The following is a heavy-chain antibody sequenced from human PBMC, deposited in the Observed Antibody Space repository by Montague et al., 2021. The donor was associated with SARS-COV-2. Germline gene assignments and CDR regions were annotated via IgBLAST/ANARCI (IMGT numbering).Heavy chain of an antibody. V-gene: IGHV4-39*01. D-gene: IGHD3-3*01. CDR1: GASISSRSYY. Sequence: SETLSLTCTVSGASISSRSYYWGWIRQPPGKGLEWSGINYYRRSTYYNSTLRSRGTIAVDTSKNQFSLKMCSVAAAETALYCCATLPSSIPMCGVVQGYYFAYWGQGTLVTVSS. CDR2: NYYRRST. J-gene: IGHJ4*02. CDR3: ATLPSSIPMCGVVQGYYFAY.